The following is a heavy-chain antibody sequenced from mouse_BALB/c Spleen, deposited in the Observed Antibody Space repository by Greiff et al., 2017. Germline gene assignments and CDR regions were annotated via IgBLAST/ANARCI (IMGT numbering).Heavy chain of an antibody. J-gene: IGHJ4*01. CDR1: GFTFSSYA. CDR3: GRKYYDAMDY. Sequence: DVLLVQSGAGLVKPGGSLKLSCAASGFTFSSYAMPWVRQTPEKRLEWVASISSGGSTSYSDSAKGRFTISRDNARNILYLQMGSVRSADTAVYYYGRKYYDAMDYWGQGTSVTVSS. CDR2: ISSGGST. V-gene: IGHV5-6-5*01.